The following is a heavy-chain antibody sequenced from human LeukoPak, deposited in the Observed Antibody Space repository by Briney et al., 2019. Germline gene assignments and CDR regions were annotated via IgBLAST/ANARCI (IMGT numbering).Heavy chain of an antibody. Sequence: ASVKVSCKASGYTFTSYDINWVRQATGQGLEWMGWMNPNSGNTGYAQKFQGRVTITRNTSIGTAYMELSSLRSEDTAVYYCARARRRPYTIFGVVTINWFDPWGQGTLVTVSS. CDR3: ARARRRPYTIFGVVTINWFDP. CDR1: GYTFTSYD. CDR2: MNPNSGNT. D-gene: IGHD3-3*01. V-gene: IGHV1-8*03. J-gene: IGHJ5*02.